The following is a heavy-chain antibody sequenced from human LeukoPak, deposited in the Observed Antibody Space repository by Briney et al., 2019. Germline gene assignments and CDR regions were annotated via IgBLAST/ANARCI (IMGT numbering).Heavy chain of an antibody. CDR2: IYPGDSDT. Sequence: GESLKISCKGSGYSFTSYWIGWVRQMPGKGLEWMGIIYPGDSDTRYSPSFQGQVTMSADKSITTAYLQWSSLKASDTAMYYCAREGNIAVAGRSLADYWGQGTLVTVSS. CDR3: AREGNIAVAGRSLADY. V-gene: IGHV5-51*01. J-gene: IGHJ4*02. D-gene: IGHD6-19*01. CDR1: GYSFTSYW.